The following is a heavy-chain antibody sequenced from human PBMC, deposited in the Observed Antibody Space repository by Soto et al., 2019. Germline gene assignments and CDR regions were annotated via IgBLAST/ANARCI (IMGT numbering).Heavy chain of an antibody. D-gene: IGHD5-18*01. CDR2: ISGSTSVT. Sequence: EVRLVESGGGLVQPGGSLRLSCAASGFTFSSYGRNWVRQAPGKGLEWVSNISGSTSVTYYADSGKGRFTISRANAKNSLFLQMNSLRDEDTAVYYCARDRPLGVHTYVCDYWGQGTLVTVSS. J-gene: IGHJ4*02. V-gene: IGHV3-48*02. CDR3: ARDRPLGVHTYVCDY. CDR1: GFTFSSYG.